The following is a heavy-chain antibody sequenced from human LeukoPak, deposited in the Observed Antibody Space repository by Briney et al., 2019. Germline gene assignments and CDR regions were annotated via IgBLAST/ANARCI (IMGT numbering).Heavy chain of an antibody. CDR1: GFSFSDYF. D-gene: IGHD3-10*01. Sequence: GGSLRLSCTASGFSFSDYFMSWIRQAPGKGLEWIAYISSRGGTMYYADSVKGRFTISRDNAKNSLYLHMNSLRADDTAVYYCARDPGSYDYWGQGTLVTVSS. CDR3: ARDPGSYDY. CDR2: ISSRGGTM. V-gene: IGHV3-11*01. J-gene: IGHJ4*02.